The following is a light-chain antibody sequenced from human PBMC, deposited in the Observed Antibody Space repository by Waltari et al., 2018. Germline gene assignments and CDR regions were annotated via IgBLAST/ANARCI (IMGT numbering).Light chain of an antibody. V-gene: IGKV1-5*03. J-gene: IGKJ2*01. CDR2: KAS. CDR1: QSIMSW. CDR3: QQYNTDYT. Sequence: DVQMTQSPSTLSASVGDTVSITCRASQSIMSWLAWYQQKAGKAPKVLISKASTLESGVPSRFSGSESGTEFTLTISNLHPDDFATYYCQQYNTDYTFGQGTILEIK.